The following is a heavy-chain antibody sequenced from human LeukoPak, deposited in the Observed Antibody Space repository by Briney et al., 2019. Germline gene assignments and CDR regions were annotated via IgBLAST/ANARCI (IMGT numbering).Heavy chain of an antibody. CDR2: ISGSSRYT. V-gene: IGHV3-21*01. Sequence: GGSLRLSCAAPGFTFSSYTMNWVRQAPGKGLEWLSSISGSSRYTYYADSVKGRFTISRDNAKNSLYLQINSLRAEDTAVYYCARATGYFGWLFPFDYWGQGTLVTVSS. D-gene: IGHD3-9*01. CDR3: ARATGYFGWLFPFDY. J-gene: IGHJ4*02. CDR1: GFTFSSYT.